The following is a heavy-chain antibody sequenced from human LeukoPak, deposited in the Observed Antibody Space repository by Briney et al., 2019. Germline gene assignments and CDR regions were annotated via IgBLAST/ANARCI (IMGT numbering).Heavy chain of an antibody. D-gene: IGHD2-21*02. Sequence: ASVKVSFKASGYTFTSYDMHWVRQAPGQGLEWMGIINPSGGSTGYPQKFQGRVTMTSHMSPSTIYMELNSLRAEDTAVYYCARPAYCGGNCYYFPDYWGQGTLVTVSS. CDR1: GYTFTSYD. V-gene: IGHV1-46*01. CDR2: INPSGGST. J-gene: IGHJ4*02. CDR3: ARPAYCGGNCYYFPDY.